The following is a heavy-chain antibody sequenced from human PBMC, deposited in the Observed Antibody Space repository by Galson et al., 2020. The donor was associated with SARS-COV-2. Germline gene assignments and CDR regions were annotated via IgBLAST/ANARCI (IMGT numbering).Heavy chain of an antibody. CDR3: ARDYYGDYGGKDY. CDR2: ISSSSSYI. D-gene: IGHD4-17*01. CDR1: GFTFSSYT. V-gene: IGHV3-21*01. J-gene: IGHJ4*02. Sequence: GGSLRLSCAASGFTFSSYTMNWVRQAPGKGLEWVSSISSSSSYIYYADSVKGRFTISRDNAKNSLYLQMNSLRAEDTAVYYCARDYYGDYGGKDYWGQGTLVTVSA.